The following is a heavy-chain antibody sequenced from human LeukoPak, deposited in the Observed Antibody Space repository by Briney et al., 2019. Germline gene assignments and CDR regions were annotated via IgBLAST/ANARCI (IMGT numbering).Heavy chain of an antibody. D-gene: IGHD3-22*01. J-gene: IGHJ4*02. V-gene: IGHV3-23*01. CDR1: GFTFSSYA. CDR3: ARLPTFYYDSSHYHYDY. Sequence: PGGSLRLSCAASGFTFSSYAMNWVRQAPGKGLEWVSAICSNDNNTYYANSVKGRFTISRDKAKNTLYLQMNSLRAEDTAVYYCARLPTFYYDSSHYHYDYWGQGTLVTVSS. CDR2: ICSNDNNT.